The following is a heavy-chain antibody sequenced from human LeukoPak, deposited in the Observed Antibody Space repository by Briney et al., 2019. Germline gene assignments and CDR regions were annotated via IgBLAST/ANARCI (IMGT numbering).Heavy chain of an antibody. Sequence: GGSLRLSCAASGFTFSNYLMHWVRHTPGKGLVWISRISTDGSFTNYADSVKGRFSISRDNSKNTLYLQMNSLRAEDTAVYYCARAASYSSGWPDAFDIWGQGTMVTVSS. D-gene: IGHD6-19*01. CDR1: GFTFSNYL. CDR3: ARAASYSSGWPDAFDI. J-gene: IGHJ3*02. CDR2: ISTDGSFT. V-gene: IGHV3-74*01.